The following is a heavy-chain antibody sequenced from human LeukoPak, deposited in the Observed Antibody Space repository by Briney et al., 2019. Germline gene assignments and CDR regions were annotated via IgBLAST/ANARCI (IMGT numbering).Heavy chain of an antibody. CDR3: ARHRSLKWELVGNWFDP. J-gene: IGHJ5*02. CDR1: GGSISSSSYY. Sequence: SETLSLTCTVSGGSISSSSYYWGWIRQPPGKGLEWIGSIYYSGSTYYNPSLKSRVTISVDTSKNQFSLKLSSVTAADTAVYYCARHRSLKWELVGNWFDPWGQGTLVTVSS. CDR2: IYYSGST. D-gene: IGHD1-26*01. V-gene: IGHV4-39*01.